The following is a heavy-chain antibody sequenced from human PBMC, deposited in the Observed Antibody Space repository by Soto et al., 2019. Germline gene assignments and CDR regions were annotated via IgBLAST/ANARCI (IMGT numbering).Heavy chain of an antibody. Sequence: SQTMSLTWAVSVASFGGFYGRWVRQPPGKGLEWIGEISLSGSTSYNPSLKSRVVISIDRSKNQFSLSLNSVTAADTAVYYCAKGGLTWGDYWGQGALVTVSS. CDR2: ISLSGST. CDR3: AKGGLTWGDY. V-gene: IGHV4-34*01. CDR1: VASFGGFY. J-gene: IGHJ4*02. D-gene: IGHD3-16*01.